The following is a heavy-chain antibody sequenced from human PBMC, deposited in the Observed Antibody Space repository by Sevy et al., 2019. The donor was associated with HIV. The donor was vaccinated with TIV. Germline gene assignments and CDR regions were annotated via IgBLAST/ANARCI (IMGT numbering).Heavy chain of an antibody. J-gene: IGHJ4*02. D-gene: IGHD1-26*01. CDR2: INTDGKII. V-gene: IGHV3-74*01. Sequence: GGSLRLSCVASGFTFTSDYMHWVRQPPGKGLVWVSHINTDGKIIRYVDSVKGRFTTSRDNAKNTLYLQMNSLRAEDTAVYYCARGSRGTFGSWGQGTLITVSS. CDR3: ARGSRGTFGS. CDR1: GFTFTSDY.